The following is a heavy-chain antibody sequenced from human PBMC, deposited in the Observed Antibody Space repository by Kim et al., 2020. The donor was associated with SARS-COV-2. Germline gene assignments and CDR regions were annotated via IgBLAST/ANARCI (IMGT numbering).Heavy chain of an antibody. J-gene: IGHJ4*02. CDR3: AKVPSCGDDTCYSNFDY. D-gene: IGHD2-15*01. CDR1: EFTFSSYA. CDR2: ISGSGGST. V-gene: IGHV3-23*01. Sequence: GGSLRLSCAASEFTFSSYAMSWVRQAPGKGLEWVSAISGSGGSTFYADSVKGRFTISRDNSRDTLYLQMNSLRAEDTAVYYCAKVPSCGDDTCYSNFDYWGTGAMVTVSS.